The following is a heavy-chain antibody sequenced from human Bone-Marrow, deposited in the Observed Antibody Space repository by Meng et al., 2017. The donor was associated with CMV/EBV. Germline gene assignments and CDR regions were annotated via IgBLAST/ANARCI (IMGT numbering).Heavy chain of an antibody. Sequence: ASVKVSCKASGYTFTSYGISWVRQAPGQWLEWMGWINPNSGGTNYAQKFQGRVTMTRDTSISTAYMELSRLRSDDTAVYYCASGWNYYYYGMDVWGQGTTVTVSS. D-gene: IGHD6-19*01. CDR1: GYTFTSYG. CDR3: ASGWNYYYYGMDV. V-gene: IGHV1-2*02. CDR2: INPNSGGT. J-gene: IGHJ6*02.